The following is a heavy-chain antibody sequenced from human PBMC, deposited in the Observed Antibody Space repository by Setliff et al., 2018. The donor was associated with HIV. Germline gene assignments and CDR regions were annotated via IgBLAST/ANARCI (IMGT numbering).Heavy chain of an antibody. CDR3: ATDGGLWFGRHSYLQN. Sequence: SETLSLTCAVSGYSIRSGYYWNWIRQSPGKGLEWIGEITHSGSTNYNPSLKSRVTISIDTSKNQFSLKVNSVTAADTAVYYCATDGGLWFGRHSYLQNWGQGTLVTVSS. CDR1: GYSIRSGYY. V-gene: IGHV4-34*01. D-gene: IGHD3-10*01. CDR2: ITHSGST. J-gene: IGHJ1*01.